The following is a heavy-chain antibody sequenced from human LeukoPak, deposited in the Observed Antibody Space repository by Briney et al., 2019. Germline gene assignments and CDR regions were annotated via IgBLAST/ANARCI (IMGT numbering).Heavy chain of an antibody. CDR3: ARWLAANWFDP. Sequence: PSETLSLTCTVSGGSISSYYWSWIRQPPGKGLEWIGYIYYSGSTNYNPSLKSRVTISVDTSKNLFSLKLSSVTAADTAVYYCARWLAANWFDPWGQGTLVTVSS. J-gene: IGHJ5*02. D-gene: IGHD6-13*01. CDR2: IYYSGST. CDR1: GGSISSYY. V-gene: IGHV4-59*01.